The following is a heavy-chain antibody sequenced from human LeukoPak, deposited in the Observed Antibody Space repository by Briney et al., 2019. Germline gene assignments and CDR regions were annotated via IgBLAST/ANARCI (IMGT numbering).Heavy chain of an antibody. CDR1: GGSISSGGYY. D-gene: IGHD2-2*01. CDR2: IYHSGST. V-gene: IGHV4-30-2*01. Sequence: SQTLSLTCTVSGGSISSGGYYWSWIRQPPGKGLEWIGYIYHSGSTYYNPSLKSRVTISVDRSKNQFSLKLSSVTAADTAVYYCARDVPAAQEAPIDNWGQGTLVTVSS. CDR3: ARDVPAAQEAPIDN. J-gene: IGHJ4*02.